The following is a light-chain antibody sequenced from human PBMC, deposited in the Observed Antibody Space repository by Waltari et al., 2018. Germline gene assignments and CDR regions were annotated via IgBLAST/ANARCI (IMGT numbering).Light chain of an antibody. CDR2: SSK. CDR1: QRITNY. V-gene: IGKV1-16*01. J-gene: IGKJ4*01. CDR3: LQHDSYPLT. Sequence: DIQMTQSPSSLSASVGDPVTLTCRASQRITNYVNWFQQKPGKAPQLLIFSSKTLQTGVPSRFSGSGSGTDFTLTISGLQAEDFATYYCLQHDSYPLTFGGGTKVEIK.